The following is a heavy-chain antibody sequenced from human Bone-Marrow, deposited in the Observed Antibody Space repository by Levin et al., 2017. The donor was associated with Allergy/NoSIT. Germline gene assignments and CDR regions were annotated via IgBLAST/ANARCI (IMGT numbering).Heavy chain of an antibody. Sequence: GGSLRLSCEVSGFTFSSYVMTWVRQAPGKGLEWVSSISGSGGSTYYAGSVTGRFTISRDNSKNTLYLQMNSLRAEDTAVYYCAKDHDTSAYYVQYGMGVWGQGTTVTVS. V-gene: IGHV3-23*01. CDR1: GFTFSSYV. CDR2: ISGSGGST. CDR3: AKDHDTSAYYVQYGMGV. D-gene: IGHD3-22*01. J-gene: IGHJ6*02.